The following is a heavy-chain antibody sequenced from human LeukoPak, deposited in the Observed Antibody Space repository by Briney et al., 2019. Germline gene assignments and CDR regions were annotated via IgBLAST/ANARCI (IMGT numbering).Heavy chain of an antibody. J-gene: IGHJ4*02. CDR3: ARDRVRIQLWPTFDY. CDR2: ISSSCSTI. Sequence: GSLRLSCAASGFTFSSYEMNWVRQAPGKGLEWVSYISSSCSTIYYADSVKGRFTISRDNAKNSLYMQMNRLRAEDTAVYYCARDRVRIQLWPTFDYWGQGTLVTVSS. D-gene: IGHD5-18*01. CDR1: GFTFSSYE. V-gene: IGHV3-48*03.